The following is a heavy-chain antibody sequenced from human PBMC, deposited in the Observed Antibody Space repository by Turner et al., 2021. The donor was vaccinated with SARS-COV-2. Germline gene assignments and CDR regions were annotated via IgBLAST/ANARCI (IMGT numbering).Heavy chain of an antibody. CDR2: IYSGGTP. CDR1: GFTVSSNY. V-gene: IGHV3-53*02. Sequence: EVQLVETGGGLIQPVGSLRLPCAASGFTVSSNYMSWVRQAPGKGLEWVSLIYSGGTPYYADSVKGRFTVSRDNSKNTLYLQMNSLRAEDTAVYYCARDDPLGGMDVWGQGTTVTVSS. J-gene: IGHJ6*02. CDR3: ARDDPLGGMDV.